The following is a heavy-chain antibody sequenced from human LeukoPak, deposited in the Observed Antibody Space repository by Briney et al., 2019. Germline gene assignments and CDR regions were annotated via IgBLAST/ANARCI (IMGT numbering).Heavy chain of an antibody. D-gene: IGHD3-3*01. V-gene: IGHV3-30*18. CDR2: ISYDGSNK. J-gene: IGHJ6*02. Sequence: GGSLRLSCAASGFTFSSYGMHWVRQAPGKGLEWVAVISYDGSNKYYADSVKDRFTISRDNSKNTLYLQMNSLRAEDTAVYYCAKALFGVVITNYGMDVWGQGTTVTVSS. CDR3: AKALFGVVITNYGMDV. CDR1: GFTFSSYG.